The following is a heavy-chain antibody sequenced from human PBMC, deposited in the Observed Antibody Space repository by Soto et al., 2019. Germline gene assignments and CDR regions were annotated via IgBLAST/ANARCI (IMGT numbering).Heavy chain of an antibody. V-gene: IGHV3-30*03. CDR1: GFTFSSYG. CDR2: ISYDGSNK. CDR3: AFNFFDY. J-gene: IGHJ4*02. Sequence: GGSLRLSCAASGFTFSSYGMHWVRQAPGKGLEWVAVISYDGSNKYYADSVKGRFTISRDNSKNTLYLQMNSLRAEDTAVYYCAFNFFDYWGQGTLVTVSS.